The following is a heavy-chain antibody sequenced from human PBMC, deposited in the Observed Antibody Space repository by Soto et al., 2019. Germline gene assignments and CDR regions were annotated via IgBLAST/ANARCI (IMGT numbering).Heavy chain of an antibody. V-gene: IGHV3-30-3*01. CDR3: ARGEVQLWGYFDY. Sequence: QVQLVESGGGGVQPGRSLRLSCAASGFTFSSYAMHWVRQAPGKGLEWVAVISYDGSNKYYADSVKGRFTISRDNSKNTLYLQMNSLRAEDTAVYYCARGEVQLWGYFDYWGQGTLVTVSS. J-gene: IGHJ4*02. D-gene: IGHD5-18*01. CDR2: ISYDGSNK. CDR1: GFTFSSYA.